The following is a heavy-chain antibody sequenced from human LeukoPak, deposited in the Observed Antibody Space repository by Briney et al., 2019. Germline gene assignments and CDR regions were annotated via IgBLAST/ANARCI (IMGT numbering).Heavy chain of an antibody. CDR3: ARGGGGSSSWYAYYYYYMDV. V-gene: IGHV4-59*01. D-gene: IGHD6-13*01. CDR2: IYYSGST. Sequence: SETLSLTCTVSGGSISSYYWSWIRQPPGKGLEWIGYIYYSGSTNYNPSLKSRVTISVDTSKNQFSLKLSSVTAADTAVYYCARGGGGSSSWYAYYYYYMDVWGKGTTVTVSS. CDR1: GGSISSYY. J-gene: IGHJ6*03.